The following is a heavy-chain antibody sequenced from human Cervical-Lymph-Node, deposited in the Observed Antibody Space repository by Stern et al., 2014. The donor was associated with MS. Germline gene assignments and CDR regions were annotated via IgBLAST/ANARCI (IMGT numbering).Heavy chain of an antibody. Sequence: EVQLVQSGGGLVKPGRSLRLSCTASGFTFGDYAMSWFRQAPGKGLEWVGFISSNAYGGTAEYAASVKGRFTISRDDSKSIAYLQMNSLKTEDTAVYYCTTSIFGVVALGWFDPWGQGTLVTVSS. V-gene: IGHV3-49*05. CDR3: TTSIFGVVALGWFDP. CDR2: ISSNAYGGTA. J-gene: IGHJ5*02. D-gene: IGHD3-3*01. CDR1: GFTFGDYA.